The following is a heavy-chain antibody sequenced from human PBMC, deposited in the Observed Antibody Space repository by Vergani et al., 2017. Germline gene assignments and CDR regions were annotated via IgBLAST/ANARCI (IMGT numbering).Heavy chain of an antibody. D-gene: IGHD6-19*01. CDR3: ARERYSSGPREFDY. Sequence: QGQLVESGGGIVQPGRSLTLSCVASRSTFKTYGMHWVRQAPGKGLEWVGLIYYDGSNAYYADSVKGRFTISRDNSKNTLYLQMSSLRAEDTAVYYCARERYSSGPREFDYWGQGTLVTVSS. CDR1: RSTFKTYG. J-gene: IGHJ4*02. CDR2: IYYDGSNA. V-gene: IGHV3-33*01.